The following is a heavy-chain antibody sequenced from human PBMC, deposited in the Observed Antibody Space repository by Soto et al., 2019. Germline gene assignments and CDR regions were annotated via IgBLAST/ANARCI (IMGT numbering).Heavy chain of an antibody. J-gene: IGHJ4*02. CDR3: AKGIFDIVVVPAAMSIGGPIDY. Sequence: QVQLVESGGGVVQPGRSLRLSCAASGFTFSSYGMHWVRQAPGKGLEWVAVISYDGSNKYYADSVKGRFTISRDNSKNTLYLQMISLRAEDTAVYYCAKGIFDIVVVPAAMSIGGPIDYWGQGTLVTVSS. V-gene: IGHV3-30*18. CDR1: GFTFSSYG. D-gene: IGHD2-2*01. CDR2: ISYDGSNK.